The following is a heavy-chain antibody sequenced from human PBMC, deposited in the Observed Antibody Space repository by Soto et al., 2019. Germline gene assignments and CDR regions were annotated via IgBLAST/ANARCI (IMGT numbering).Heavy chain of an antibody. CDR3: ARAGGTTVTGLWHFDS. J-gene: IGHJ4*02. D-gene: IGHD4-17*01. CDR1: GFTFNTYS. V-gene: IGHV3-33*01. CDR2: IWYDGTQK. Sequence: QLGGSLRLSCEASGFTFNTYSMHWVRQPPGKGLEWLAAIWYDGTQKYYADSVKGRFIISRDNSKKTLYLEMNSLRAEDTAVYYCARAGGTTVTGLWHFDSWGQGTLVTVSS.